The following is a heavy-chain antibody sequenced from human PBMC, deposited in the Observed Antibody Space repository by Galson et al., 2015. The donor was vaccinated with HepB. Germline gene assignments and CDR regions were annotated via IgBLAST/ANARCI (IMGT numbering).Heavy chain of an antibody. CDR1: EFTFSSYS. V-gene: IGHV3-21*04. CDR2: ISANSGYT. J-gene: IGHJ4*02. D-gene: IGHD4-17*01. CDR3: AKPHLAGPRGYGDSTHFDY. Sequence: SLRLSCAASEFTFSSYSMNWVRQAPGKGLEWVSSISANSGYTYYADSVKGRFTISRDNAKNSLYLQMNSLRAEDTAVYYCAKPHLAGPRGYGDSTHFDYWGQGTLVTVSS.